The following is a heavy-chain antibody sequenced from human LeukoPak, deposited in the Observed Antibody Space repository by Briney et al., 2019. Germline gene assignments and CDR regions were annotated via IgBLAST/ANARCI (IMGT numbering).Heavy chain of an antibody. Sequence: SETLSLTCAVSGGSISSGGYSWSWIRQPPGKGLEWIGYIYHSGSTYYNPSLKSRVTISVDRSKNQFSLKLSSVTAADTAVYYCARVLGGEEHDYDDYGDPNDAFDIWGQGTMVTVSS. J-gene: IGHJ3*02. D-gene: IGHD4-17*01. CDR3: ARVLGGEEHDYDDYGDPNDAFDI. CDR1: GGSISSGGYS. V-gene: IGHV4-30-2*01. CDR2: IYHSGST.